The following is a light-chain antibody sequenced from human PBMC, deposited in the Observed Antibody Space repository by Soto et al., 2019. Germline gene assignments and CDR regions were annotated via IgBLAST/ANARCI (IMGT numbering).Light chain of an antibody. CDR1: QTLLSSSDNQNY. CDR3: HQYFSTPLT. CDR2: WAS. V-gene: IGKV4-1*01. Sequence: DFVLTQSPDFLAVSLGERATINCRSSQTLLSSSDNQNYLAWSRQRPGQPPELLVYWASTRESGVPDRFSGSGSGTEFTLTISSLQAEDVAVYYCHQYFSTPLTFGGGTKLEIK. J-gene: IGKJ4*01.